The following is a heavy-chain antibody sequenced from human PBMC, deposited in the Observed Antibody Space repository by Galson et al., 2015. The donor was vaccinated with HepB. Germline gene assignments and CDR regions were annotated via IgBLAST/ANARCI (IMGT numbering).Heavy chain of an antibody. J-gene: IGHJ3*02. CDR1: GGTFSSYA. CDR2: IIPILGIA. V-gene: IGHV1-69*10. CDR3: ARDALKSHAFDI. Sequence: SVKVSCKASGGTFSSYAISWVRQAPGQGLEWMGGIIPILGIANYAQKFQGRVTITADKSTSTAYMELSSLRSEDTAVYYCARDALKSHAFDIWGQGTMVTVSS.